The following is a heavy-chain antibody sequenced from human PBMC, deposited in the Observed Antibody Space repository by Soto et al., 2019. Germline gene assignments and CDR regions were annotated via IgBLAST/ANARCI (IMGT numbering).Heavy chain of an antibody. D-gene: IGHD3-9*01. CDR2: ISYDGSNK. CDR3: ASGPGPTNYYDILTGPQGVLDY. J-gene: IGHJ4*02. V-gene: IGHV3-30*03. Sequence: GGSLRLSCAASGFTFSSYGMHWVRQAPGKGLEWVAVISYDGSNKYYADSVKGRFTISRDISKNTLYLQMNSLRDEDTAVYFCASGPGPTNYYDILTGPQGVLDYWGQGTLVTVSS. CDR1: GFTFSSYG.